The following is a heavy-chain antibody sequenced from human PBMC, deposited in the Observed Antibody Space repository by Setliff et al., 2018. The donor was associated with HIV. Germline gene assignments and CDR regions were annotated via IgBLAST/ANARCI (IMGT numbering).Heavy chain of an antibody. CDR3: ATDNGHAYSMDI. CDR1: GFTFNNAW. Sequence: GGSLRLSCAASGFTFNNAWMTWVRQAPGKGLEWVGHIKSKTDGWTTDYAAPVKGRFTISRDDSKTTLYLQMNSLKTDDTGVYFCATDNGHAYSMDIWGQGTMVTVSS. J-gene: IGHJ6*02. CDR2: IKSKTDGWTT. V-gene: IGHV3-15*01. D-gene: IGHD2-21*01.